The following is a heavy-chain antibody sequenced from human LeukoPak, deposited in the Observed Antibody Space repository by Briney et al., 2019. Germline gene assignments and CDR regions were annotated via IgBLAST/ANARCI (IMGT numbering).Heavy chain of an antibody. Sequence: PSETLSLTCTVSGGSISSYYWSWIRQPPGKGLEWIGSIYYSGSTYYNPSLKSRVTISVDTSKNQFSLKLSSVTAADTAVYYCALCIAAAGVNWFDPWGQGTLVTVSS. J-gene: IGHJ5*02. CDR1: GGSISSYY. V-gene: IGHV4-39*07. CDR2: IYYSGST. CDR3: ALCIAAAGVNWFDP. D-gene: IGHD6-13*01.